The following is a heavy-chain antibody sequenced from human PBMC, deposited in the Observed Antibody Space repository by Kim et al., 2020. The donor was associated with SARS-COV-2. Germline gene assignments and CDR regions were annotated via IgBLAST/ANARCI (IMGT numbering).Heavy chain of an antibody. J-gene: IGHJ6*02. D-gene: IGHD3-9*01. CDR2: SASTGDT. CDR1: GFTFSTYA. CDR3: ARGGGGEILTGYTRPYYYFGMGV. V-gene: IGHV3-13*01. Sequence: GGSLRLSCVTSGFTFSTYAMHWVRQVPGKGLEWVAVSASTGDTYYLDSVKGRLTISREDAKNSLFLQMNSLTPGDTAVYYCARGGGGEILTGYTRPYYYFGMGVWGRGKPVTVSS.